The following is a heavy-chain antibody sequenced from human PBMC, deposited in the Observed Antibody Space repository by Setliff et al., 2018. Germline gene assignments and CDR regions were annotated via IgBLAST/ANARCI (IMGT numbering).Heavy chain of an antibody. CDR3: ARSPALLGIVYLDP. J-gene: IGHJ5*02. D-gene: IGHD2-15*01. Sequence: GASVKVSCKASGGTFSSYAISWVRQAPGQGLEWMGGIIPIFGTANYAQKFQGRVTITTDESTSTAYMELSSLRSEDTAVYYCARSPALLGIVYLDPWGQGTRVTV. V-gene: IGHV1-69*05. CDR1: GGTFSSYA. CDR2: IIPIFGTA.